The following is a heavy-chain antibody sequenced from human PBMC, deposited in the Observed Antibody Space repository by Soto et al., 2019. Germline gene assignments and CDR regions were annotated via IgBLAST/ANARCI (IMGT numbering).Heavy chain of an antibody. CDR2: IYYSGST. CDR3: ARQRDPNVDTASWYFDY. D-gene: IGHD5-18*01. CDR1: GGSISSSSYY. Sequence: SETLSLTCTVSGGSISSSSYYWGWIRQPPGKGLEWIGSIYYSGSTYYNPSLKSRVTISVDTSKNQFSLKLSSVTAADTAVYYCARQRDPNVDTASWYFDYWGQGTLVTVSS. J-gene: IGHJ4*02. V-gene: IGHV4-39*01.